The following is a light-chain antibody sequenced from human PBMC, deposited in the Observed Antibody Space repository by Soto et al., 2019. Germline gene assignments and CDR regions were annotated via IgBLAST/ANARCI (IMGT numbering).Light chain of an antibody. J-gene: IGLJ1*01. V-gene: IGLV2-14*01. CDR3: SPYTGSSTLYV. Sequence: QSVLTQPPSASGSPGQSVTISCTGTSSDIGGYNSVSWYQQHPGKAPKVMIYEVTYRPSGVSNRFSGSKSGNTASLTISGLQAEDEAEYYCSPYTGSSTLYVFGTGTKVTVL. CDR1: SSDIGGYNS. CDR2: EVT.